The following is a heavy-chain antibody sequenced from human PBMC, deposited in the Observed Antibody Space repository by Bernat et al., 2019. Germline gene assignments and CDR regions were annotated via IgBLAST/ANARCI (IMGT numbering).Heavy chain of an antibody. D-gene: IGHD2-8*02. J-gene: IGHJ4*02. CDR1: GSTVSSNY. V-gene: IGHV3-53*04. CDR2: IYSGGST. CDR3: ASWWAAPPLFYY. Sequence: EVQLVESGGGLVQPGGSLRLSCAASGSTVSSNYMSWVRQAPGKGLEWVSVIYSGGSTYYRSSVEGRFTISRHNSKNTLYLQMNSLEAEGPAVYFCASWWAAPPLFYYWGQGTLVTVSS.